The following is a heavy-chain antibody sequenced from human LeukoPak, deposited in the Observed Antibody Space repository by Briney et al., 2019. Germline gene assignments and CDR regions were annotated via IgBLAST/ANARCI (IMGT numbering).Heavy chain of an antibody. D-gene: IGHD3-22*01. V-gene: IGHV1-18*01. CDR2: ISAYNGNT. Sequence: ASVTVSCKXSGYTFTRYGISWVRQAPGQGLEWMGWISAYNGNTNYAQKLQSRVTMTTGTSTSTAYMELRSLRSDDTAVYYCARDRIYDSSGYYAYWGQGTLVTVSS. CDR1: GYTFTRYG. J-gene: IGHJ4*02. CDR3: ARDRIYDSSGYYAY.